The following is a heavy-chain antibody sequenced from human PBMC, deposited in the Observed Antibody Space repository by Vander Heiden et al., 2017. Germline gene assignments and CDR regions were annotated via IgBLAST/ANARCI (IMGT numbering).Heavy chain of an antibody. V-gene: IGHV3-33*01. D-gene: IGHD6-19*01. CDR1: GFTFSSYG. CDR2: IWYDGSNK. CDR3: ARVIAVVDAFDI. Sequence: QVQLVESGGGVVQPGRSLRLSCAASGFTFSSYGMHWVRQAPGKGLEWVAVIWYDGSNKYYADSVKGRFTISRDNSKNTLYLQMNSLRAEDTAVYYCARVIAVVDAFDIWGQGTMVTVSS. J-gene: IGHJ3*02.